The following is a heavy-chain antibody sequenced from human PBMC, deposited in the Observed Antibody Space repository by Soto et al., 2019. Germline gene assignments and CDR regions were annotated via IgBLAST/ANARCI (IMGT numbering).Heavy chain of an antibody. V-gene: IGHV1-8*01. CDR2: MDPNSGNT. CDR3: ARGGLQWLAPSRFDP. CDR1: GYTFTSYD. Sequence: ASVKVSCKASGYTFTSYDINWLRQSTGQGLEWMGWMDPNSGNTGYAQKFQGRVTMTRNTSISTAYMELSSLRSEDTAVYYCARGGLQWLAPSRFDPWGQGTLVTVSS. D-gene: IGHD6-19*01. J-gene: IGHJ5*02.